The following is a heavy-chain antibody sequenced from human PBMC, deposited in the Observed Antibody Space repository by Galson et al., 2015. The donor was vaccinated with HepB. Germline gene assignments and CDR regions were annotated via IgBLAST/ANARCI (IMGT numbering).Heavy chain of an antibody. Sequence: SVKVSCKASGYTFTGYYMHWVRQAPGQGLEWMGWINPNSGGTNYAQKFQGRVTMTRDTSISTAYMELSRLRSDDTAVYYCARVPRAGTGEFDPWGQGTLVTVSS. J-gene: IGHJ5*02. V-gene: IGHV1-2*02. CDR3: ARVPRAGTGEFDP. CDR2: INPNSGGT. CDR1: GYTFTGYY. D-gene: IGHD1/OR15-1a*01.